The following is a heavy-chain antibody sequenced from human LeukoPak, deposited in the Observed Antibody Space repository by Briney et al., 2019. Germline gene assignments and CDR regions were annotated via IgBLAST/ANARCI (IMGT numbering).Heavy chain of an antibody. CDR3: ARDFDEDY. V-gene: IGHV3-48*04. J-gene: IGHJ4*02. CDR2: ISSSSSTI. CDR1: GFTFDDYA. Sequence: GGSLRLSCAASGFTFDDYAMHWVRQAPWKGLEWVSYISSSSSTIYYADSVKGRFTISRDNAKNSLYLQMNSLRAEDTAVYYCARDFDEDYWGQGTLVTVSS.